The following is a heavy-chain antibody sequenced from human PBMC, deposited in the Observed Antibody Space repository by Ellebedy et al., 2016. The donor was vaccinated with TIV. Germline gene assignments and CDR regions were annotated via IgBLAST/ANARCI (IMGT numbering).Heavy chain of an antibody. Sequence: GESLKISCTDDGFTISSNYMSWVRQAPGKGLECVSGIHSGGSTYYADSVKGRFTISRDNSKNTLYLQMNSLRAEDTAVYYCARVLGYGPGSYYVWNWGQGTLVTVSS. CDR2: IHSGGST. V-gene: IGHV3-53*01. CDR3: ARVLGYGPGSYYVWN. J-gene: IGHJ4*02. CDR1: GFTISSNY. D-gene: IGHD3-10*01.